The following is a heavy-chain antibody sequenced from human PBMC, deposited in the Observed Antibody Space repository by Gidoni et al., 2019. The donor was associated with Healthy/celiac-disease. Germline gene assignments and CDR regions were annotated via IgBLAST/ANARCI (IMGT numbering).Heavy chain of an antibody. D-gene: IGHD2-21*01. V-gene: IGHV3-23*04. CDR1: GFTFSRYA. CDR2: ISGRGGST. Sequence: EVQLVESGGGLVQSGGSLSLSCAASGFTFSRYAMSWVRQASGKGLEWGSAISGRGGSTYYADSVKGRFTISRDNSKNTLYRQMNSRRAEDTAVYYCAKGLLQKEDYWGQGTLVTVSS. CDR3: AKGLLQKEDY. J-gene: IGHJ4*02.